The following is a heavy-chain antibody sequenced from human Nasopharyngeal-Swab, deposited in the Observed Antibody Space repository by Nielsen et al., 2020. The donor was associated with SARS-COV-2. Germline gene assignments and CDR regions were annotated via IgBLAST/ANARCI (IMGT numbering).Heavy chain of an antibody. Sequence: SETLSLTCTVSGGSISSSSYYWGWIRQPPGKGLEWIGSIYYSGSTYYNPSLKSRVTISVDTSKNQFSLKLSSVTAADTAVYYCARGGDFWSGPAKTYYFDYWGQGTLVTVSS. D-gene: IGHD3-3*01. CDR3: ARGGDFWSGPAKTYYFDY. V-gene: IGHV4-39*07. CDR1: GGSISSSSYY. J-gene: IGHJ4*02. CDR2: IYYSGST.